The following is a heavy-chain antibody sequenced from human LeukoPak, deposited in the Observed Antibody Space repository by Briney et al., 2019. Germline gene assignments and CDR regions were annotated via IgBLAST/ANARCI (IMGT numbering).Heavy chain of an antibody. Sequence: SETLSLTCAVYGVSFSGYYWSWLRQPPGKGLEWLGEINHSGSTNYNPSLKSRVTISVDTSKNQFSLKLSSVTAADTAVYYCARGMLCSGGSCYRYYYYGMDVWGKGTTVTVSS. J-gene: IGHJ6*04. CDR3: ARGMLCSGGSCYRYYYYGMDV. CDR2: INHSGST. CDR1: GVSFSGYY. D-gene: IGHD2-15*01. V-gene: IGHV4-34*01.